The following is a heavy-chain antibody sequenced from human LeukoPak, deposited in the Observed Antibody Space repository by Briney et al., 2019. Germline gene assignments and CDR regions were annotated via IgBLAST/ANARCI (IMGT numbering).Heavy chain of an antibody. CDR3: AREGPPGDTNPHFDY. Sequence: GASVKVSCKASGYTFTGYYMHWVRQAPGQGLEWMGWINPNSGGTNYAQNFQGRVTMTRDTSISTAYMELSRLRYDDTAVYYCAREGPPGDTNPHFDYWGQGILVTVSS. D-gene: IGHD3-10*01. CDR1: GYTFTGYY. J-gene: IGHJ4*02. CDR2: INPNSGGT. V-gene: IGHV1-2*02.